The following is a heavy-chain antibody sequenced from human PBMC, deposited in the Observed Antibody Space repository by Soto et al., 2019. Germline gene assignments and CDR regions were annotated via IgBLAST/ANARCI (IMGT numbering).Heavy chain of an antibody. Sequence: SETLSLTCTVSGGSISSYYWSWIRQPPGKGLEWIGYIYYSGSSNYTPSLKSRVTISVDTSKNQFSLKLSSVTAADTAVYYCAREGLTGTIGLYYYYGMDVWGQGTTVTVSS. CDR1: GGSISSYY. D-gene: IGHD1-7*01. CDR3: AREGLTGTIGLYYYYGMDV. J-gene: IGHJ6*02. CDR2: IYYSGSS. V-gene: IGHV4-59*01.